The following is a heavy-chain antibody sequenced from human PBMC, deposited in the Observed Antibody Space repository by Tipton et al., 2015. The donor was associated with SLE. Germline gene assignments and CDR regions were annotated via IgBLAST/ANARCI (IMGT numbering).Heavy chain of an antibody. CDR2: INPSGGST. V-gene: IGHV1-46*01. CDR1: GYTFTSYY. J-gene: IGHJ4*02. D-gene: IGHD2-21*01. Sequence: QLVQSGAEVKKPGASVKVSCKASGYTFTSYYMHWVRQAPGQGLEWMGIINPSGGSTIYPQKFQGRVTMTRDTSTSTLYMELNTLRADDTAIYYCAKDRYCGGGTCFASYFDLWGQGTPVTVSS. CDR3: AKDRYCGGGTCFASYFDL.